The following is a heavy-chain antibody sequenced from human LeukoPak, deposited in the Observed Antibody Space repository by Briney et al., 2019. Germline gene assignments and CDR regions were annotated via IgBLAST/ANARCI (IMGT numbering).Heavy chain of an antibody. CDR3: ATSNDAKIAPFDH. D-gene: IGHD2-21*01. CDR2: INTKGET. Sequence: SETLSLTCTVSGVSMSAYQRSWVRQSPEKGLEWIGCINTKGETSYNPSLKSRVATSVDTSKSQFSLRLTTVTAADTAVYYCATSNDAKIAPFDHWGQGAPVTVSS. J-gene: IGHJ4*02. V-gene: IGHV4-4*09. CDR1: GVSMSAYQ.